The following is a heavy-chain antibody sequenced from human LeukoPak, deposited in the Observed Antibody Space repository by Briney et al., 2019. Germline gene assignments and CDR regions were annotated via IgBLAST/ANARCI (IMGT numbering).Heavy chain of an antibody. Sequence: GGSLRLSCEASGFIFSDYAMHWVRQAPGKGLEWVAVISYDGSDKYYADSVRGRFTISRDKNTLYLQMNSLRAEDTAVYYCARTPGVGELLFDYWGQGTLVTVSS. CDR2: ISYDGSDK. V-gene: IGHV3-30-3*01. CDR1: GFIFSDYA. J-gene: IGHJ4*02. CDR3: ARTPGVGELLFDY. D-gene: IGHD3-10*01.